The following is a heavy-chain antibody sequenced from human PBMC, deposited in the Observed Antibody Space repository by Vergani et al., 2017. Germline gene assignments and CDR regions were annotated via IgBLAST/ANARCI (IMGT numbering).Heavy chain of an antibody. D-gene: IGHD3-22*01. J-gene: IGHJ3*02. CDR1: GFTFTSSA. CDR3: AADLGTSYDSSDEAFDI. V-gene: IGHV1-58*01. Sequence: QMQLVQSGPEVKKPGTSVKVSCKASGFTFTSSAVQWVRQARGQRLEWIGWIVVGSGNTNYAQKSQERVTITRDMSTSTAYMELSSLRSEDTAVYYCAADLGTSYDSSDEAFDIWGQGTMVTVSS. CDR2: IVVGSGNT.